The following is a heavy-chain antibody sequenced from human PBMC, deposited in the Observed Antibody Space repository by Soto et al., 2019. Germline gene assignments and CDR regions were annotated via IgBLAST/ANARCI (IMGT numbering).Heavy chain of an antibody. Sequence: QVQLVQSGAEVKKPGASVKVSCKASGYTFTGYSVGWVRQAPGQGLEWMGWIRAYSGDTYYTQRFQNRLTITTDASTSTAYMELRSLRSDDTAVYYCARPSGSYGDYAWSLKYWGQGTRVTVSS. CDR3: ARPSGSYGDYAWSLKY. CDR1: GYTFTGYS. D-gene: IGHD4-17*01. J-gene: IGHJ4*02. V-gene: IGHV1-18*01. CDR2: IRAYSGDT.